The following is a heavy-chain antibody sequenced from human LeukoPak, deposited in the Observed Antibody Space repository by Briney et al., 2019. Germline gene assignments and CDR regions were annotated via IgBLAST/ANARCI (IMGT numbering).Heavy chain of an antibody. CDR2: ISSSSSTI. D-gene: IGHD6-19*01. V-gene: IGHV3-48*04. J-gene: IGHJ4*02. CDR1: GFTFSSYS. Sequence: GGSLRLSCAASGFTFSSYSMNWVRQAPGKGLEWVSYISSSSSTIYYADSVKGRFTISRDNAKNSLYLQMNSLRVEDTAVYHCARARLAVSGYYFENWGQGTLVTVSS. CDR3: ARARLAVSGYYFEN.